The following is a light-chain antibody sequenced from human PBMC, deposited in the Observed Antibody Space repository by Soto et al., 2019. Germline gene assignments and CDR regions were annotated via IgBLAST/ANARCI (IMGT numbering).Light chain of an antibody. CDR2: AAS. J-gene: IGKJ2*01. CDR1: QSISSSY. V-gene: IGKV3-20*01. Sequence: EIVLTQSPGTLSLSPGERATLSCRASQSISSSYLAWYQQKPGQAPRLLIYAASSRSTGIPDRFSGSGSGTDFTLTISRLEPEDFAVYYCQQYGISSYTFGQGTQLEIK. CDR3: QQYGISSYT.